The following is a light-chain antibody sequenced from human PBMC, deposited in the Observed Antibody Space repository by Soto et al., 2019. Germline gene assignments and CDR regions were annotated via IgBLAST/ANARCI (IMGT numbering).Light chain of an antibody. Sequence: QSALTQPPFASGSPGQSVTISCTGTSSDVGDYNYVSWYQQHPGKAPKLMIYEVNKRPSGVPDRFSGSKSGNTASLTVSGLQAEDEADYYCSSYAGYSNLVFGGGTKLTVL. V-gene: IGLV2-8*01. J-gene: IGLJ2*01. CDR3: SSYAGYSNLV. CDR1: SSDVGDYNY. CDR2: EVN.